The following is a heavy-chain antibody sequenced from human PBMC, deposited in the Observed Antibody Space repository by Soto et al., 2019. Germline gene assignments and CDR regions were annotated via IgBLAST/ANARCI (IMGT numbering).Heavy chain of an antibody. Sequence: VQLVQSGAEVKKPGASVKVSCKASGDTFTDYYMHWVRQAPGQGLEWMGWINPNSGVTKYAQKFTGWVTMTRDTSIRTVYMELSRLKSDDTAVYYCARESGGATATLDYYYFYMDVWGKGTTVTVSS. V-gene: IGHV1-2*04. CDR3: ARESGGATATLDYYYFYMDV. CDR1: GDTFTDYY. J-gene: IGHJ6*03. D-gene: IGHD5-12*01. CDR2: INPNSGVT.